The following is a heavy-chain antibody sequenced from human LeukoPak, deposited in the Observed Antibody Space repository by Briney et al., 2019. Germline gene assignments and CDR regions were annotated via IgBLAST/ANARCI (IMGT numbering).Heavy chain of an antibody. V-gene: IGHV3-33*01. CDR1: GFTFSSYG. CDR3: ARDRCSSTSCYQDY. J-gene: IGHJ4*02. D-gene: IGHD2-2*01. Sequence: GGSLRLSRAASGFTFSSYGMHWVRQAPGKGLEWVAVIWYDGSNKYYADSVRGRFTISRDNSKNTLYLQMNSLRAEDTAVYYCARDRCSSTSCYQDYWGQGTLVTVSS. CDR2: IWYDGSNK.